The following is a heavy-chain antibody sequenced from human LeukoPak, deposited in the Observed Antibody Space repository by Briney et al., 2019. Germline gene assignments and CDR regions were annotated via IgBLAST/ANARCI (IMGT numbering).Heavy chain of an antibody. Sequence: SETLSLTCTVSGGSISSGGYYWSWIRQPAGKGLEWIGRIYTSGSTNYNPSLKSRVTMSVDTSKNQFSLKLSSVTAADTAVYYCAVGITGTTLDYWGQGTLVTVSS. V-gene: IGHV4-61*02. J-gene: IGHJ4*02. CDR2: IYTSGST. CDR3: AVGITGTTLDY. D-gene: IGHD1-7*01. CDR1: GGSISSGGYY.